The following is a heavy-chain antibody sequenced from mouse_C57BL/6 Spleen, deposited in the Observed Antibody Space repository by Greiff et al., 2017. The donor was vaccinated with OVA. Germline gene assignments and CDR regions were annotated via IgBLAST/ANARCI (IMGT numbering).Heavy chain of an antibody. Sequence: QVQLQQPGAELVMPGASVKLSCKASGYTFTSYWMHWVKQRPGQGLEWIGEIDPSDSYPNYNQKFKGKSTLTVDKSSSTAYMQLSSLTSEDSAVDYCARRELLHYAMDYWGQGTSVTVSS. CDR3: ARRELLHYAMDY. CDR2: IDPSDSYP. CDR1: GYTFTSYW. J-gene: IGHJ4*01. V-gene: IGHV1-69*01. D-gene: IGHD2-12*01.